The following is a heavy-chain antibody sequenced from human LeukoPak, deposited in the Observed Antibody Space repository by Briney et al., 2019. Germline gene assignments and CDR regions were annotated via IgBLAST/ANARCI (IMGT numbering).Heavy chain of an antibody. Sequence: GGSLRLSCAGSGFPFSSHGMNWVRQAPGKGLEWVSGISPGGPTYYADSVKGRFTISRDDPKNTLYLQMKNLRAEDTAVYYCAKDGAWLRFDDWGQGILVTVSS. CDR2: ISPGGPT. CDR1: GFPFSSHG. J-gene: IGHJ4*02. CDR3: AKDGAWLRFDD. V-gene: IGHV3-23*01. D-gene: IGHD5-12*01.